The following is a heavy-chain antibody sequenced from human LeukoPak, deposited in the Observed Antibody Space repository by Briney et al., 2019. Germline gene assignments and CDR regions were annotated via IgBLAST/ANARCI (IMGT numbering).Heavy chain of an antibody. CDR2: IYPSGST. CDR1: GGSISSGGYY. J-gene: IGHJ4*02. D-gene: IGHD6-13*01. Sequence: PSETLSLTCTVSGGSISSGGYYWSWIRQPPGKGLEWIGYIYPSGSTDYNPSLKSRVAISVDRSKNQFSLKLSSMTAADTAVYYCARDLGVIGADGDLTLGYWGQGTLVTVSS. V-gene: IGHV4-30-2*01. CDR3: ARDLGVIGADGDLTLGY.